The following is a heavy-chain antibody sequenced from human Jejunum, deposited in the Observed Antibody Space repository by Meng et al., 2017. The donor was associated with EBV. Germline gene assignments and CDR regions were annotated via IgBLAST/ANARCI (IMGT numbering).Heavy chain of an antibody. Sequence: QLHMLGEGLCQPLVTQVFTWCVYRGSFSGYYWSWLRQQPGEGLEWIEEINHSGSTNYNPSLRSRVTISVETSKNQFSLRLNSVTAADTAVYYCARVAFSYTTRSLDSWGQGTLVTASS. CDR2: INHSGST. V-gene: IGHV4-34*01. CDR3: ARVAFSYTTRSLDS. D-gene: IGHD3-16*02. CDR1: RGSFSGYY. J-gene: IGHJ4*02.